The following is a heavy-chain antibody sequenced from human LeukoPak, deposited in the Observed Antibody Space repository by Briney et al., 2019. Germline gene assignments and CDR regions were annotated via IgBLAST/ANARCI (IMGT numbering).Heavy chain of an antibody. Sequence: SETLSLTCTVSGGSISNYYWSWIRQPPGKGLEWIGYIYYSGSTNYNPSLESRVTISVDTSKNQFSLKLSSVTAADTAVYYCAREKAGIAARPWWFDPWGQGTLVTVSS. CDR1: GGSISNYY. V-gene: IGHV4-59*01. CDR3: AREKAGIAARPWWFDP. J-gene: IGHJ5*02. CDR2: IYYSGST. D-gene: IGHD6-6*01.